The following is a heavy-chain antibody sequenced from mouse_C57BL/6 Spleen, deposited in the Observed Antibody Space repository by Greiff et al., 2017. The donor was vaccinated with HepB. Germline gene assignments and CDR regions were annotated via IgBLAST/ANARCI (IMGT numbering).Heavy chain of an antibody. Sequence: QVQLQQPGAELVKPGASVKLSCKASGYTFTSYWMHWVKQRPGQGLEWIGMIHPNSGSTNYNEKFKSKATLTVDKSSSTAYMQLSSLTSEDSAVSYCAISSTSDYYAMDYWGQGTSVTVSS. V-gene: IGHV1-64*01. J-gene: IGHJ4*01. CDR2: IHPNSGST. CDR1: GYTFTSYW. D-gene: IGHD5-1*01. CDR3: AISSTSDYYAMDY.